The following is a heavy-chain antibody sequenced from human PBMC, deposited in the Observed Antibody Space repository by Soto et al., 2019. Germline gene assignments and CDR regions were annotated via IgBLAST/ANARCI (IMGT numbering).Heavy chain of an antibody. J-gene: IGHJ6*03. CDR2: ISGSGGST. Sequence: GGSLRLSCAASGFTFSSYAMSWVRQAPGKGLEWVSAISGSGGSTYYADSVKGRFTISRDNSKNTLYLQMNSLRAEDTAVYYCAKSPEPNYYYYYMDVWGKGTTVTVSS. CDR1: GFTFSSYA. CDR3: AKSPEPNYYYYYMDV. V-gene: IGHV3-23*01.